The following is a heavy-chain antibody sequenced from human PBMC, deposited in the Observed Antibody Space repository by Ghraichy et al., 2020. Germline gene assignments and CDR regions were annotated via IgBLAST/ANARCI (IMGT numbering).Heavy chain of an antibody. V-gene: IGHV3-9*01. J-gene: IGHJ6*02. CDR1: GFTFDDYA. CDR2: ISWNSGSI. D-gene: IGHD6-13*01. Sequence: GGSLRLSCAPSGFTFDDYAMHWVRQAPGKGLEWVSGISWNSGSIGYADSVKGRFTISRDNAKNSLYLQMNSLRAEDTALYYCAKDIRYSSRYGMDVWGQGTTVTVSS. CDR3: AKDIRYSSRYGMDV.